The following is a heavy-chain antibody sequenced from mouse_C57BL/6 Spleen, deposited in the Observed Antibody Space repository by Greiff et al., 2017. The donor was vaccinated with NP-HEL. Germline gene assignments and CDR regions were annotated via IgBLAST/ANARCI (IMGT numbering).Heavy chain of an antibody. V-gene: IGHV1-50*01. CDR3: ATITTVVENFDY. CDR2: IDPSDSYT. Sequence: QVQLQQPGAELVKPGASVKLSCKASGYTFTSYWMQWVKQRPGQGLEWIGEIDPSDSYTNYNQKFKGKATLTVNTSSSTAYMQLSSLTSEDSAVYYCATITTVVENFDYWGQGTTLTVSS. J-gene: IGHJ2*01. D-gene: IGHD1-1*01. CDR1: GYTFTSYW.